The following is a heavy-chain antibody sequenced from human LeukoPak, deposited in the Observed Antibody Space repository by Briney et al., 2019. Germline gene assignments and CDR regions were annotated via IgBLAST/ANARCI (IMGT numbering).Heavy chain of an antibody. Sequence: LSLTCAVYGGSFSDYYMSWIRQAPGKGLEWVSYISSSGSTIYYADSVKGRFTISRDNAKNSLYLQMNSLRAEDTAVYYCARRPRTYYYDSSGGSDAFDIWGQGTMVTVSS. D-gene: IGHD3-22*01. CDR3: ARRPRTYYYDSSGGSDAFDI. CDR1: GGSFSDYY. CDR2: ISSSGSTI. V-gene: IGHV3-11*04. J-gene: IGHJ3*02.